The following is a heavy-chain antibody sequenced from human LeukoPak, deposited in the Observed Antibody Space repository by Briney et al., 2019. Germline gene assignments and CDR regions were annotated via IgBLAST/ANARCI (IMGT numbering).Heavy chain of an antibody. Sequence: TGGSLRLSCAASGFTFSSYWMSWVRQAPGKGLEWVANIKQDGSEKYYVDSVKGRFTISRDNAKNSLYLQMNSPRAEDTAVYYCARSLWELPAVYFGYWGQGTLVTVSS. J-gene: IGHJ4*02. CDR3: ARSLWELPAVYFGY. CDR1: GFTFSSYW. V-gene: IGHV3-7*03. CDR2: IKQDGSEK. D-gene: IGHD1-26*01.